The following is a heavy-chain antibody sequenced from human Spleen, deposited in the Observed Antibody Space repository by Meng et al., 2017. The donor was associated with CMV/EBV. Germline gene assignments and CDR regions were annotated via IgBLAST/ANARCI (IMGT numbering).Heavy chain of an antibody. Sequence: FTFNAYCFHWVRQAPGKGLEWLALISYDGNIKDYADSVKGRFTISRDNSKNTLSLQMNSLRAADTAVYYCARDKGYTDYDRGSEGFDYWGPGTLVTVSS. CDR2: ISYDGNIK. CDR3: ARDKGYTDYDRGSEGFDY. CDR1: FTFNAYC. V-gene: IGHV3-30*04. D-gene: IGHD5-12*01. J-gene: IGHJ4*02.